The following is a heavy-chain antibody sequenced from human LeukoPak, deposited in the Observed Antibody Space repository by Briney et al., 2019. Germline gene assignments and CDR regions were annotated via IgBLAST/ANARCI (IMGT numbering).Heavy chain of an antibody. J-gene: IGHJ4*02. CDR1: GGSISSGGYY. CDR2: IYYSGST. Sequence: TPSETLSLTCTVSGGSISSGGYYWSWIRQHPGKGLEWIGYIYYSGSTYYNPSLKSRVTISVDTSKNQFSLKLSSVTAADTAVYYCARERTSIPGDTYIYSSSSDVNWGQGTLVTVSS. CDR3: ARERTSIPGDTYIYSSSSDVN. D-gene: IGHD6-6*01. V-gene: IGHV4-31*03.